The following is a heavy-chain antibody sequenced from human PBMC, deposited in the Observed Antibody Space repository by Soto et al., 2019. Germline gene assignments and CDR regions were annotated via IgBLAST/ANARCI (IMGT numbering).Heavy chain of an antibody. Sequence: ASVKVSCKASGYTFTGYYMHWVRQAPGQGLEWMGWINPNSGGTNYAQKFQGWVTMTRDTSISTAYMELSRLRSDDTAVYYCARACGYIGGDCYSPVPYYYYGMDFWGQGTTVTVSS. CDR3: ARACGYIGGDCYSPVPYYYYGMDF. J-gene: IGHJ6*02. CDR1: GYTFTGYY. V-gene: IGHV1-2*04. D-gene: IGHD2-21*02. CDR2: INPNSGGT.